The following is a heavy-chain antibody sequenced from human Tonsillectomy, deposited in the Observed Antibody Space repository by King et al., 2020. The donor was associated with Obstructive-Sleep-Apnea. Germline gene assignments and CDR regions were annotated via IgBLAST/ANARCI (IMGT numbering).Heavy chain of an antibody. CDR3: AKEPDATVTAYPYSVPRYYGMDV. D-gene: IGHD4-17*01. CDR2: IRYDGSNK. J-gene: IGHJ6*02. V-gene: IGHV3-30*02. Sequence: VQLVESGGGVVQPGGSLRLSCAASGFTFSSYGMHWVRQAPGKGLEWVAFIRYDGSNKYYADSVKGRFTISRDNSKNTLYLQMNSLRAEDTAVYYCAKEPDATVTAYPYSVPRYYGMDVWGQGTTVTVSS. CDR1: GFTFSSYG.